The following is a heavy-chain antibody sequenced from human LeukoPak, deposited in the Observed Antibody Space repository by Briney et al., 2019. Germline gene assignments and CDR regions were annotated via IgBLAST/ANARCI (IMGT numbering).Heavy chain of an antibody. CDR2: IYYSGST. CDR1: GGSISSGDYY. Sequence: PSETLSLTCTVSGGSISSGDYYWSWIRQPPGKGLEWIGYIYYSGSTYYNPSLKSRVTISVDTSKNQFSLKLSSVTAADTAVYYCARDRISGRYYYYGMDVWGQGTTVTVSS. J-gene: IGHJ6*02. CDR3: ARDRISGRYYYYGMDV. D-gene: IGHD2-15*01. V-gene: IGHV4-30-4*01.